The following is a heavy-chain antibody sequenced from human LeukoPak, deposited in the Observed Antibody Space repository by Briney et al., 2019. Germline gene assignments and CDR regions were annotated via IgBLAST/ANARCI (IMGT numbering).Heavy chain of an antibody. Sequence: GASVKVSCKASGYTFTSYYMHWVRQAPGQGLEWMGIINPSGGSTSYAQKFQGRVTMTRDTSTSTVYMELSSLRPEDTAVYYCARTDFHDYSFDYWGQGTLVTVSS. J-gene: IGHJ4*02. V-gene: IGHV1-46*01. D-gene: IGHD4-11*01. CDR3: ARTDFHDYSFDY. CDR2: INPSGGST. CDR1: GYTFTSYY.